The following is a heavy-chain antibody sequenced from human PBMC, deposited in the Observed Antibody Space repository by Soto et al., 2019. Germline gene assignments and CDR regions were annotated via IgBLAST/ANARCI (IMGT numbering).Heavy chain of an antibody. Sequence: QIQLVESGGDGLQPGRSLRLSCAASGFNFGFFGMHWVRQAPGTGLEGVAFISGAGINTHYADSVRGRFTLSRDYSKRTMYLQMDTLRDDDTALYYCARGNLSFDFASWGQGTLVTVSS. J-gene: IGHJ4*02. D-gene: IGHD1-26*01. CDR1: GFNFGFFG. CDR2: ISGAGINT. V-gene: IGHV3-30*03. CDR3: ARGNLSFDFAS.